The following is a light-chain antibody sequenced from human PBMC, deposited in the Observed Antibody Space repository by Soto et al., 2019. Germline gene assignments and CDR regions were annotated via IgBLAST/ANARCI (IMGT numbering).Light chain of an antibody. CDR2: DAS. Sequence: EIVLTRSPVTLSLSPVDTAALPCGASQSDSNNYLAWHHQKPGKAHSLIIFDASSRTTGIPDRFGVSASGTNFTLTISRLGHEDFAVYYCQQYGTSPRMFGQGTKVHIK. CDR3: QQYGTSPRM. CDR1: QSDSNNY. V-gene: IGKV3-20*01. J-gene: IGKJ1*01.